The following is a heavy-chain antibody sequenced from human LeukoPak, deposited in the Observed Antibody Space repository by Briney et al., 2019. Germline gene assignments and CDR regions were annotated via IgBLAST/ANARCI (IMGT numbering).Heavy chain of an antibody. J-gene: IGHJ5*02. CDR2: TYYRSKWYN. D-gene: IGHD7-27*01. V-gene: IGHV6-1*01. CDR1: GDSVSTNSAA. Sequence: SQTLSLTCAISGDSVSTNSAAWSWIRHSPSRGLEWLGRTYYRSKWYNDYAVSVKSRITINPDTSKNQFSLQLNSVTPDDTAVYYCARGPWGSSWFDPWGQGTLVTVSS. CDR3: ARGPWGSSWFDP.